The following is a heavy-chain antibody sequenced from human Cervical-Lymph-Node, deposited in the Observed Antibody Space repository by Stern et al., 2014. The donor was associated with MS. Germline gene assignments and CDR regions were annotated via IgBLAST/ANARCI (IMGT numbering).Heavy chain of an antibody. Sequence: HVQLQESGPGLVKPSQTLSLTCTVSGGSISSGSYYWSWIRQPAGKGLEWIGRIYTSGSTNYNPSLKSRVTISVDTSKNQFSLKLSSVTAADTAVYYCARGDIAAAGPNFDYWGQGTLVTVSS. V-gene: IGHV4-61*02. CDR2: IYTSGST. J-gene: IGHJ4*02. D-gene: IGHD6-13*01. CDR3: ARGDIAAAGPNFDY. CDR1: GGSISSGSYY.